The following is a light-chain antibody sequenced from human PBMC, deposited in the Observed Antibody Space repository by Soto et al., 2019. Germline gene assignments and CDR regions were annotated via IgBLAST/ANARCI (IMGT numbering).Light chain of an antibody. CDR2: AAS. Sequence: EIVMTQSPAILSVSPGESATLSCRASQSISGNLAWYQQKPGQAPRLLIYAASVRATGIPARFSGSGSGTEFTLTFSSLQSDDFAVYSCQQYHNWPVTFGPGTKVDI. J-gene: IGKJ3*01. V-gene: IGKV3-15*01. CDR3: QQYHNWPVT. CDR1: QSISGN.